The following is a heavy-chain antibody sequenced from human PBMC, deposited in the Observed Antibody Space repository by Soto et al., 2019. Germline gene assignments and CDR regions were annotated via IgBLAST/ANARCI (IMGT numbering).Heavy chain of an antibody. J-gene: IGHJ6*03. CDR3: AKDYYGSGSYYISHYYYYYMDV. Sequence: GGSLRLSCAASGFTFSSYGKHWVRQAPGKGLEWVAVISYDGSNKYYADSVKGRFTISRDNSKNTLYLQMNSLRAEDTAVYYCAKDYYGSGSYYISHYYYYYMDVWGKGTTVTVSS. CDR2: ISYDGSNK. V-gene: IGHV3-30*18. CDR1: GFTFSSYG. D-gene: IGHD3-10*01.